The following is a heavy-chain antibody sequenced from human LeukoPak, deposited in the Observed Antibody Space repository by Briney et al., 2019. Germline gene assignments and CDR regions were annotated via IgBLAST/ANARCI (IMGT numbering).Heavy chain of an antibody. CDR2: IYYSGST. Sequence: SETLSLTCTVSGGSISSYYWSWIRQPPGKGLEWIGYIYYSGSTNYNPSLKSRVTISVDTSKNQFSLKLSSVTAADTAVYYCARGGLHYDFWGGYSRSYFDYWGQGTLVTVSS. CDR1: GGSISSYY. CDR3: ARGGLHYDFWGGYSRSYFDY. J-gene: IGHJ4*02. D-gene: IGHD3-3*01. V-gene: IGHV4-59*12.